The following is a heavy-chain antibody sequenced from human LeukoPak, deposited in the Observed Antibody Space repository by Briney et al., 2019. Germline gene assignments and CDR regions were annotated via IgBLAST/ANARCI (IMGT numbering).Heavy chain of an antibody. CDR3: ARVSGYGDEDY. CDR1: GYTFTDYY. CDR2: INPNSGGT. J-gene: IGHJ4*02. D-gene: IGHD4-17*01. V-gene: IGHV1-2*02. Sequence: ASVKVSCKASGYTFTDYYMHWVRQAPGQGLEWMGWINPNSGGTNYAEKFQGRVTMTRDTSISTAYMELSRLRSDDTAVYYCARVSGYGDEDYWGQGTLVTVSS.